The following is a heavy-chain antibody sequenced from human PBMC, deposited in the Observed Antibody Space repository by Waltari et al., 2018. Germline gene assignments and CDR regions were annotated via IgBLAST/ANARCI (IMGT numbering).Heavy chain of an antibody. D-gene: IGHD6-19*01. J-gene: IGHJ6*02. CDR1: GGTFSSYA. CDR2: IIPIFGTA. V-gene: IGHV1-69*08. Sequence: QVQLVQSGAEVKKPGSSVKVSCKASGGTFSSYAISWVRQAPGQGLEWMGRIIPIFGTANYAQKFQGRVTITADKSTSTAYMELSSLRSEDTAVYYCARDKTSGWSRYYYYYGMDVWGQGTTVTVSS. CDR3: ARDKTSGWSRYYYYYGMDV.